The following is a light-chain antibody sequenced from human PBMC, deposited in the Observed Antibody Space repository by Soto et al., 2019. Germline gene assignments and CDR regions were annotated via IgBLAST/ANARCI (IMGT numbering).Light chain of an antibody. Sequence: DIQMTQSPSTLSASVGDRVTITCRASQSIGNWLAWYQQEPGKAPNLLIYKASSLESGVPSRFSGSGSGTEFTVTISSLQPEDFATYYCQQFNVYPWTFGQGTKVEIK. J-gene: IGKJ1*01. CDR1: QSIGNW. V-gene: IGKV1-5*03. CDR3: QQFNVYPWT. CDR2: KAS.